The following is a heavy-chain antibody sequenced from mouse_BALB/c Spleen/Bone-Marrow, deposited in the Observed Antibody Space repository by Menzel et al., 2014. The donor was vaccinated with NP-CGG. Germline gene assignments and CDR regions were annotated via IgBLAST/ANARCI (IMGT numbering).Heavy chain of an antibody. Sequence: VHLQQLSAELVKPGASAKPPCTASGFNIKDTFTLWVKQWPEQVLEWIGRIDPANGNTKYDPKFQGKATITADTSSNTAYLHLSSLTSEDSDVYYCARYRYYGSSAWDYWGQGPSVTVSS. CDR2: IDPANGNT. V-gene: IGHV14-3*02. J-gene: IGHJ4*01. D-gene: IGHD1-1*01. CDR1: GFNIKDTF. CDR3: ARYRYYGSSAWDY.